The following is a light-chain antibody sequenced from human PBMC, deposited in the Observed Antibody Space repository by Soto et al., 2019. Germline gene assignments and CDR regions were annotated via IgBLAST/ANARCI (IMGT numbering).Light chain of an antibody. V-gene: IGKV2-30*01. Sequence: DVVMTQSPLSLPVTLGQPASISCRSSQSLVYTDGNTYLNGFHQRPGQSPRRLIYKVSTRDSGVPDRFSGGGSGTDFTQKIDRVGADGVGVYYCMRGTHWPPTIGGGTTVEIK. J-gene: IGKJ4*01. CDR2: KVS. CDR3: MRGTHWPPT. CDR1: QSLVYTDGNTY.